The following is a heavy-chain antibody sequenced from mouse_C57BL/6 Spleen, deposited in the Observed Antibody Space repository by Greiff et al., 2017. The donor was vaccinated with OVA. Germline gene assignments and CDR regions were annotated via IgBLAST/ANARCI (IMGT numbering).Heavy chain of an antibody. Sequence: EVQLQQSGPELVKPGASVKISCKASGYTFTDYYMNWVKQSHGKSLEWIGDINPNNGGTSYNQKFKGKATLTVDKSSSTAYMELRSLTSEDSAVYYCAREDYGRAMDYWGQGTSVTVSS. CDR2: INPNNGGT. D-gene: IGHD1-1*01. J-gene: IGHJ4*01. CDR3: AREDYGRAMDY. CDR1: GYTFTDYY. V-gene: IGHV1-26*01.